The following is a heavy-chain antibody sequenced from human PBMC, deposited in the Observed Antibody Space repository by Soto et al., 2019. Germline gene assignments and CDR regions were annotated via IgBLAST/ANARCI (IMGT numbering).Heavy chain of an antibody. V-gene: IGHV3-48*03. CDR3: ARDLTNYDLSGYYGTMYHYGMDV. J-gene: IGHJ6*02. Sequence: EVQLVESGGDLVHPGGSLRLSCAASGFTFSNYEMKWVRQAPGKGLEWVSYISSSGYTIYYADSVKGRFTISRDNAKNSLHLQMDSLKVEDTAVYYCARDLTNYDLSGYYGTMYHYGMDVWGQGTAVTVSS. CDR1: GFTFSNYE. D-gene: IGHD3-22*01. CDR2: ISSSGYTI.